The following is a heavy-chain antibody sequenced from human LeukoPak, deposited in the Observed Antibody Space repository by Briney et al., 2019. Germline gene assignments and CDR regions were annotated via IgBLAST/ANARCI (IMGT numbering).Heavy chain of an antibody. CDR2: INPNSGGT. V-gene: IGHV1-2*06. D-gene: IGHD3-22*01. CDR1: GYTFTGYY. CDR3: ARLSSPGPSSGPDY. J-gene: IGHJ4*02. Sequence: ASVKVSCKASGYTFTGYYMHWVRQAPGQGLEWMGRINPNSGGTNYAQKFQGRVTMTRDTSISTAYMELSSLRSDDTAVYYCARLSSPGPSSGPDYWGQGTLVTVSS.